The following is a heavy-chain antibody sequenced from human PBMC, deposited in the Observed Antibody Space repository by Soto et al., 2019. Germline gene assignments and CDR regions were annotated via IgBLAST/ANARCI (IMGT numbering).Heavy chain of an antibody. CDR1: GFTFSSYA. CDR3: AIYRLDGSTGADY. Sequence: QVQLLESGGGVVQPGRSLRLSCAASGFTFSSYAMHWFRQAPGKGLEWVAVRSYDGSHKYYADSVKGRFTISRDNSRNRVYRQMISLRAEDTAVYYCAIYRLDGSTGADYWGQRTLVT. V-gene: IGHV3-30-3*01. D-gene: IGHD1-1*01. CDR2: RSYDGSHK. J-gene: IGHJ4*02.